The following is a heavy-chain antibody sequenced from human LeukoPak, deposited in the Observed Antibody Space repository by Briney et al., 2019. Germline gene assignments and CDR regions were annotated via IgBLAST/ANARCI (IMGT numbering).Heavy chain of an antibody. CDR3: AKDHGSSSTSCYFPN. J-gene: IGHJ4*02. CDR1: GFTFSSYA. D-gene: IGHD2-2*01. CDR2: ISGSGGST. Sequence: GGSLRLSCAASGFTFSSYAMSWVRQAPGKGLEWVSAISGSGGSTYYADSVKGRFTISRDNSKNTLYLQMNSLRAEDTAVYYCAKDHGSSSTSCYFPNWGQGTLVTVSS. V-gene: IGHV3-23*01.